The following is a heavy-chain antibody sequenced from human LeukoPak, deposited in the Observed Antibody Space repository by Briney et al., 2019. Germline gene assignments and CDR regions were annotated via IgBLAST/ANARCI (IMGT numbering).Heavy chain of an antibody. D-gene: IGHD3-10*01. Sequence: GGSLRLSCAASGFTFSSHEMNWVRQAPGKGLEWVSYISSSGTSIYYADTVKGRFTISRDNSKNTLYLQMNSLRAEDTAVYYCAKDLYTYGSGSYYRFDYWGQGTLVTVSS. J-gene: IGHJ4*02. CDR1: GFTFSSHE. CDR3: AKDLYTYGSGSYYRFDY. CDR2: ISSSGTSI. V-gene: IGHV3-48*03.